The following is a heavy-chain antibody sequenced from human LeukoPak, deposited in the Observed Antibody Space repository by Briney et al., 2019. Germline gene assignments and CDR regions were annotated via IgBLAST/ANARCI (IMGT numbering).Heavy chain of an antibody. J-gene: IGHJ4*02. CDR3: ANGGYDFWSDYYFDY. V-gene: IGHV3-23*01. CDR1: GFTFSSYA. D-gene: IGHD3-3*01. Sequence: GGSLRLSCAASGFTFSSYAMSWVRQAPGKGLEWVSAISGSGGSTYYADSVKGRFTISRDNSKNTLYLQMNSLRAEDTAVYYCANGGYDFWSDYYFDYWGQGTLVTVSS. CDR2: ISGSGGST.